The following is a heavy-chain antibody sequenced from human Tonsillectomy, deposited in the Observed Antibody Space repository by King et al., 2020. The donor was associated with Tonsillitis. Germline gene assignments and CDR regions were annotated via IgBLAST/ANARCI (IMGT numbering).Heavy chain of an antibody. Sequence: VQLVESGGGVVQPGRSLRLSCAASGFTFSSYAMHWVHQAPGKGLEWVALISYDGSNKYYADSVKGRFTISRDNSKNTLYLQMNSLRAEDTAMYYCARADYYDSSGYFDYYYYYGMDVWGQGTTVTVSS. V-gene: IGHV3-30-3*01. CDR3: ARADYYDSSGYFDYYYYYGMDV. J-gene: IGHJ6*02. D-gene: IGHD3-22*01. CDR1: GFTFSSYA. CDR2: ISYDGSNK.